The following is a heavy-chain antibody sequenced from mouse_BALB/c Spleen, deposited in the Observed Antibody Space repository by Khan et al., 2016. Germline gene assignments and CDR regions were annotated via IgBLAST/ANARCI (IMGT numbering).Heavy chain of an antibody. J-gene: IGHJ3*01. V-gene: IGHV9-3-1*01. D-gene: IGHD4-1*01. CDR3: ARGGATWDAFAY. Sequence: QIQLVQSGPELKKPGETVKISCKASGYTFTNYGMNWVKQAPGKGLKWMGWINTYTGEPTYADDFKGRFAFSLETSASTAYLQINNLKNEDTATYFCARGGATWDAFAYWGQGTLVTVSA. CDR2: INTYTGEP. CDR1: GYTFTNYG.